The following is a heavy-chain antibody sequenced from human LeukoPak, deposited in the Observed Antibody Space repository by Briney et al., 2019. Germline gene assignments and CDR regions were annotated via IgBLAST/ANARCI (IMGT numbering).Heavy chain of an antibody. CDR3: ARVVVVPATIDY. CDR1: GYTFTGYY. J-gene: IGHJ4*02. CDR2: INPSSGGT. D-gene: IGHD2-2*01. Sequence: ASVKVSCKASGYTFTGYYMHWVRQAPGQGLEWMGWINPSSGGTNYAQKFQGRVTMTRDTSISTAYMELSRLRSDDTAVYYCARVVVVPATIDYWGQGTLVTVSS. V-gene: IGHV1-2*02.